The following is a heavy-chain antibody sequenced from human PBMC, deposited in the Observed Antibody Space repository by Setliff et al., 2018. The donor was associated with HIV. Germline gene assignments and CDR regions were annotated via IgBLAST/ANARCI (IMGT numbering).Heavy chain of an antibody. V-gene: IGHV3-72*01. J-gene: IGHJ6*02. CDR2: IRNKANSYTT. Sequence: PGGSLRLSCAASGFTFSDHYMDWVRQAPGKGLEWVGRIRNKANSYTTEYAASVKGRFIISRDDSRTSVYLQMNSLKTEDTAVYYCARGPGASHSYTYGLDVWGQVTTVTVSS. D-gene: IGHD2-2*01. CDR1: GFTFSDHY. CDR3: ARGPGASHSYTYGLDV.